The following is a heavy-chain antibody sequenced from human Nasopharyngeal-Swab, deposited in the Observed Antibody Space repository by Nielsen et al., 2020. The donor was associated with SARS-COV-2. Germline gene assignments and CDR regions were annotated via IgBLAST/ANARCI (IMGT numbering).Heavy chain of an antibody. CDR3: AGGGSGWPDY. CDR1: GYSFTSYW. Sequence: GESLKISCKGSGYSFTSYWISWVRQMPGKGLEWMGRIDPSDSYTNYSPSFQGHVTISADKSISTAYLQWSSLKASDTAMYYCAGGGSGWPDYWGQGTLVTVSS. CDR2: IDPSDSYT. J-gene: IGHJ4*02. D-gene: IGHD6-19*01. V-gene: IGHV5-10-1*01.